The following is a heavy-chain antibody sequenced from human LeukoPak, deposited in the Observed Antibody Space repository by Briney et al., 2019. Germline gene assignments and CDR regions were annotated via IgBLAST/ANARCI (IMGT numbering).Heavy chain of an antibody. J-gene: IGHJ4*02. D-gene: IGHD2-2*01. CDR2: IYPGDSDT. Sequence: GESLKISCKGSGYSFTSYWTGWVRQMPGKGLEWMGIIYPGDSDTRYNPSFQGQVTISADKSISTAYLQWSSLKASDTAMYYCARHGCSSTSCLSIDYWGQGTLVTVSS. CDR3: ARHGCSSTSCLSIDY. V-gene: IGHV5-51*01. CDR1: GYSFTSYW.